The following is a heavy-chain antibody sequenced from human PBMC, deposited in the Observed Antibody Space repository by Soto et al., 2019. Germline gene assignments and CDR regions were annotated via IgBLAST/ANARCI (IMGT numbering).Heavy chain of an antibody. CDR3: ARDLGGWPDY. CDR1: GYTFTSYA. Sequence: QVQLVQSGAEVKKPGASVKVSCKASGYTFTSYAIHWVRQAPGQRLEWVGWINAGNGNTKYSQKFQDRVTITRDTSASTAYMELSSLRSEDTAVYYCARDLGGWPDYWGQGTLVTVSS. D-gene: IGHD6-19*01. J-gene: IGHJ4*02. V-gene: IGHV1-3*01. CDR2: INAGNGNT.